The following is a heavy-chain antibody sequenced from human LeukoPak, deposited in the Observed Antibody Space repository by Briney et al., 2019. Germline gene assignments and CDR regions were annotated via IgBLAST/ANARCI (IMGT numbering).Heavy chain of an antibody. J-gene: IGHJ3*02. V-gene: IGHV3-53*01. Sequence: GGSLRLSCAASGFTVSSNYMSWVRQAPGKGLEWVSVIYSGGSTYYADSVKGRFTISRDNSKNTLYLQMNSLRAEDTAVYYCARLYSSGWRLDAFDIWGQGTMVTVSS. CDR3: ARLYSSGWRLDAFDI. CDR1: GFTVSSNY. CDR2: IYSGGST. D-gene: IGHD6-19*01.